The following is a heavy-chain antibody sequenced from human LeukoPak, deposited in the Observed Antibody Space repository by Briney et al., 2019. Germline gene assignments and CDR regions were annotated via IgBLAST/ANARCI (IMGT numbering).Heavy chain of an antibody. V-gene: IGHV4-39*07. D-gene: IGHD3-16*02. CDR2: IYHSGST. CDR1: GGSISSSSYY. CDR3: ARESIGVIAVPVIDY. Sequence: PSETLSLTCTVSGGSISSSSYYWGWIRQPPGKGLEWIGSIYHSGSTYYNPSLKSRVTISVDTSKNQFSLKLSSVTAADTAVYYCARESIGVIAVPVIDYWGQGTLVTVSS. J-gene: IGHJ4*02.